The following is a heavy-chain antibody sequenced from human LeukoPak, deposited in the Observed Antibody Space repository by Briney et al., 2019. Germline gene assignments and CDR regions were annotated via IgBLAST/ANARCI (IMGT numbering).Heavy chain of an antibody. V-gene: IGHV4-34*01. CDR3: ARSAAGIVATPGSLDY. CDR2: INHSGST. CDR1: GGSFSGYY. Sequence: PSETLSLNGAVYGGSFSGYYWSWLRQPPGKGLEGIGEINHSGSTNYNPSLKRRVTISVGTSKNPFSLTLSSVTAADTAVYSCARSAAGIVATPGSLDYWGQGTLVTVSS. D-gene: IGHD5-12*01. J-gene: IGHJ4*02.